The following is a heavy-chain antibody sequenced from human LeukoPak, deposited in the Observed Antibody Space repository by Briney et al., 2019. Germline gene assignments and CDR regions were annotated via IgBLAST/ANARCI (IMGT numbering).Heavy chain of an antibody. V-gene: IGHV3-66*01. J-gene: IGHJ4*02. Sequence: GGSLRLSCSASGFTVTSNYMSWVRQAPGKGLDWVSVIYSGGATNYADSVKGRFTISRDNAENSLYLQMNSLRAEDTAMYYCARGGGNFDYWGQGTLVTVSS. CDR1: GFTVTSNY. CDR2: IYSGGAT. D-gene: IGHD3-16*01. CDR3: ARGGGNFDY.